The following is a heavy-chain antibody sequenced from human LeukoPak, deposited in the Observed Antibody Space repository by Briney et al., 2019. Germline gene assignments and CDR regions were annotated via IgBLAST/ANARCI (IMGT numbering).Heavy chain of an antibody. J-gene: IGHJ3*02. CDR3: AKDRIAVAPHDAFDI. D-gene: IGHD6-19*01. CDR1: GFTFDDYA. Sequence: GRSLRLSCAASGFTFDDYAMHRVRQAPGKGLEWVSGISWNSGSIGYADSVKGRFTISRDNAKNSLYLQMNSLRAEDTALYYCAKDRIAVAPHDAFDIWGQGTMVTVSS. CDR2: ISWNSGSI. V-gene: IGHV3-9*01.